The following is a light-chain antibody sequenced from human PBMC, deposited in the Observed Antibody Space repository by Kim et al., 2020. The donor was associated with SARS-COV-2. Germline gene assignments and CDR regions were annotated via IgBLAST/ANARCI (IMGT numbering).Light chain of an antibody. J-gene: IGKJ1*01. V-gene: IGKV3-20*01. CDR2: RAS. CDR3: KQYGNSPGT. Sequence: LSPGERATRSCRASQTVTNYLAWCQQKPGQAPRRLIYRASNRPPGVPDRFRGRGSGTDLTLNNNRLETEDFAGYYCKQYGNSPGTVGQGTKVDIK. CDR1: QTVTNY.